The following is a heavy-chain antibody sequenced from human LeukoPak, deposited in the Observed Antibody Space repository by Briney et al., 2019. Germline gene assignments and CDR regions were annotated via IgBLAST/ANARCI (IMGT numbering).Heavy chain of an antibody. CDR2: IRYDGSNK. J-gene: IGHJ4*02. Sequence: PGGSLRLSCAASGFTFSSYGMHWVRQAPGKGLEWVAFIRYDGSNKYYADSVKGRFTISRDNAKNSLYLQMNSLRAEDTAVYYCARRTTVTTDYWGQGTLVTVSS. D-gene: IGHD4-17*01. CDR3: ARRTTVTTDY. CDR1: GFTFSSYG. V-gene: IGHV3-30*02.